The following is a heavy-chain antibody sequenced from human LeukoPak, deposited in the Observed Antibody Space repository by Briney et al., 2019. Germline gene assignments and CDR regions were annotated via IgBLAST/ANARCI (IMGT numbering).Heavy chain of an antibody. Sequence: GGSLRLSCAASGFTFSSYGMYWVRQAPGKGLEWVAFIRYDGGQKYYADSVKGRFTISRDNFKNTLYLQMNSLGAEDTAVYYCAKMYYNALTGSHAPYYFDYWGQGTLVTVSS. CDR3: AKMYYNALTGSHAPYYFDY. CDR2: IRYDGGQK. V-gene: IGHV3-30*02. D-gene: IGHD3-9*01. CDR1: GFTFSSYG. J-gene: IGHJ4*02.